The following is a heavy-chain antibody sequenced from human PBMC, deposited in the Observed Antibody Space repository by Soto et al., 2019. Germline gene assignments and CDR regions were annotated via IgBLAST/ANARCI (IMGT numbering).Heavy chain of an antibody. Sequence: GGSLRLSCAASGFTFSNYAMSWVRQAPGKGLEWVSAISGSGGSTYYADSVKGRFTISRDISKNTLYLQMNSLRAEDTAVYYCAKEGIGYYYGYWGQGTLVTVSS. CDR1: GFTFSNYA. J-gene: IGHJ4*02. V-gene: IGHV3-23*01. CDR3: AKEGIGYYYGY. CDR2: ISGSGGST. D-gene: IGHD3-22*01.